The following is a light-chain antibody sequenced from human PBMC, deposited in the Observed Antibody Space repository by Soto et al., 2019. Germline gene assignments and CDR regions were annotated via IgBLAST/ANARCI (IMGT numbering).Light chain of an antibody. J-gene: IGKJ3*01. CDR2: GAS. CDR3: QQYGRSHFT. CDR1: QTVSSSY. V-gene: IGKV3-20*01. Sequence: EIVLTQSPGTLSLSAGERLTLSCRASQTVSSSYLAWYQQKPGQAPRLLVYGASSRATGIPDRFSGSGSGTDFTLTISRLEPEDFAVYYCQQYGRSHFTFGPGTKVNIK.